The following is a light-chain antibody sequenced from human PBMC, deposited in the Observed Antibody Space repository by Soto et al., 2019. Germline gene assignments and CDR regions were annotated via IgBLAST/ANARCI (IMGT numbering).Light chain of an antibody. CDR2: DNN. CDR1: TSNIGNNY. CDR3: ATWDSSLSGGV. J-gene: IGLJ3*02. Sequence: QSVLTQPPSVSSASGLKVTISCSGSTSNIGNNYVSWYQQLPGTAPKLLIYDNNRRPSGIPDRFSASKSGTSATLGITGLQTGDEADYYCATWDSSLSGGVFGGRTKLTVL. V-gene: IGLV1-51*01.